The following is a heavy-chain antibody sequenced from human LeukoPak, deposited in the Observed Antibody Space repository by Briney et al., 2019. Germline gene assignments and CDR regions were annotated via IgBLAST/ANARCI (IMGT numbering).Heavy chain of an antibody. J-gene: IGHJ4*02. CDR2: IYTSGST. CDR1: GGSISSYY. Sequence: SETLSLTCTVSGGSISSYYWSWIRQPAGEGLEWIGRIYTSGSTNYNPSLKSRVTMSVDTSKNQFSLKLSSVTAADTAGYYCARELGSYSYGSIDDYWGEGTLVTVSS. D-gene: IGHD5-18*01. V-gene: IGHV4-4*07. CDR3: ARELGSYSYGSIDDY.